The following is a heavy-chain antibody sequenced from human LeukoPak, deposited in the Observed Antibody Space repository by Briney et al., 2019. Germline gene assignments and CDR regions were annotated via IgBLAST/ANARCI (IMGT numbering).Heavy chain of an antibody. CDR2: MNPNSGNT. V-gene: IGHV1-8*03. Sequence: GASVKVSCKASGYTFTSYDINWVRQATGQGLEWMGWMNPNSGNTGYAQKFQGRVTITRNTSISTAYMELSSLRSEDTAVYYCARGNVLRFLEWLSSAFDIWGQGTMVTVSS. CDR3: ARGNVLRFLEWLSSAFDI. J-gene: IGHJ3*02. CDR1: GYTFTSYD. D-gene: IGHD3-3*01.